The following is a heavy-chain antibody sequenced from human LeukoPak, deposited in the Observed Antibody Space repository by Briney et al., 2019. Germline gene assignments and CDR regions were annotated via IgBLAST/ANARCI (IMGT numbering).Heavy chain of an antibody. J-gene: IGHJ4*02. CDR3: AREAVRYYYDSSGYYNYFDY. CDR1: GGSFSGYY. CDR2: INHSGST. D-gene: IGHD3-22*01. Sequence: PSETLSLTCAVYGGSFSGYYWSWIRQPPGKGLEWIGEINHSGSTNYNPSLKSRVTISVDTSKNQFSLKLSSVTAADTAVYYCAREAVRYYYDSSGYYNYFDYWGQGTLVTVSS. V-gene: IGHV4-34*01.